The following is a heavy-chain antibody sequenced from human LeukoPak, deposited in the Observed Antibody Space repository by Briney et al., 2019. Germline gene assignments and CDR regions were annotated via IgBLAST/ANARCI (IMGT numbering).Heavy chain of an antibody. CDR1: GFTFSSNY. J-gene: IGHJ4*02. D-gene: IGHD6-13*01. V-gene: IGHV3-53*01. CDR2: LFRGGST. Sequence: GGSLRLSCTASGFTFSSNYMTWVRQAPGRGLEWVSVLFRGGSTYYADSVKGRFTISRDDSRSTLYLQMNSLRAEDTAVYYCARGGQGSSTFYFDYWGQGTLVTVSS. CDR3: ARGGQGSSTFYFDY.